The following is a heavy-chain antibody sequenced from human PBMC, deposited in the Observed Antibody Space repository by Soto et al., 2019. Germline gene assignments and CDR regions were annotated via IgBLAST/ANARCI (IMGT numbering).Heavy chain of an antibody. V-gene: IGHV4-31*03. CDR2: SYYAGTT. CDR1: GASVTTHDYY. J-gene: IGHJ5*02. D-gene: IGHD1-1*01. Sequence: QVQLQESGPGLVKPSQTLSLTCSVSGASVTTHDYYWAWIRQHPEKGLEWIGYSYYAGTTYYNPSLKSRAAISVETSSNRFSLNLTSVTAADTAVYYCARAALYNRGHCWFDPWGQGTLVTVSS. CDR3: ARAALYNRGHCWFDP.